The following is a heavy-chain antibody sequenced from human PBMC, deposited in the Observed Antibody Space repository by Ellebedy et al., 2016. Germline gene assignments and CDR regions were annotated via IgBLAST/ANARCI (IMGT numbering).Heavy chain of an antibody. Sequence: SETLSLTCNVFGGSVSSDYWNRIRQSPGKGLEWIGFGHYSGATYYSPSLRSRVTVTVDTSKSQISLRLMSVTAADTAVYYCAKWNGAWNAFDVWGLGTMVTVSS. J-gene: IGHJ3*01. V-gene: IGHV4-59*02. D-gene: IGHD1-1*01. CDR2: GHYSGAT. CDR3: AKWNGAWNAFDV. CDR1: GGSVSSDY.